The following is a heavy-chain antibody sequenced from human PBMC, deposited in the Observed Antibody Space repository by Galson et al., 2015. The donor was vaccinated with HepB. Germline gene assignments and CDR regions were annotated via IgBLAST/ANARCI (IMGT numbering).Heavy chain of an antibody. CDR1: GYTFSSSG. Sequence: SVKVSCKASGYTFSSSGLLWVRQAPGQSLEWLGWIHVGNGNTKHSQKFQGRVTMTSDTSASTAYMELSSLRSEDTAVYYCARGDYGLENWGQGTLVTVSS. V-gene: IGHV1-3*01. CDR3: ARGDYGLEN. D-gene: IGHD4/OR15-4a*01. CDR2: IHVGNGNT. J-gene: IGHJ4*01.